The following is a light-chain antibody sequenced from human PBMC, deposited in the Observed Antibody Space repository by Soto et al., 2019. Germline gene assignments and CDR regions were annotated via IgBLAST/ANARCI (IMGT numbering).Light chain of an antibody. V-gene: IGLV7-43*01. CDR3: LLYSGGARLGV. CDR2: STT. Sequence: QTVVTQEPSLTVSPGGTVTLTCASSAGEVTSGNYPNWFQQKPGQPPRALIYSTTNTHSWTPARFSGSLLGGKAALTLSGALPEDEAEYYCLLYSGGARLGVFGGGTKVTVL. CDR1: AGEVTSGNY. J-gene: IGLJ3*02.